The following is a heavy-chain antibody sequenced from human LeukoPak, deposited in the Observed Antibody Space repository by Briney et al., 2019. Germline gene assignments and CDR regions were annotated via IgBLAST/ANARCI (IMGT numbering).Heavy chain of an antibody. CDR1: GFTFSSYW. D-gene: IGHD4-17*01. J-gene: IGHJ4*02. CDR2: IDHKGSEK. CDR3: ARGNYFGDYVGVGIYFDY. V-gene: IGHV3-7*01. Sequence: GGSLRLSCAASGFTFSSYWMNWVRQAPGKGLEWVGNIDHKGSEKNYVDSVKGRFTISRDNAKNSLYLQMNNLRAEDTAVYYCARGNYFGDYVGVGIYFDYWGQGNLVTVSS.